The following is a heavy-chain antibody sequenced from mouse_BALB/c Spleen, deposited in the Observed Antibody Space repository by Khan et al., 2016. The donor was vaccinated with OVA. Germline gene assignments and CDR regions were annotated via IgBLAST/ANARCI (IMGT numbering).Heavy chain of an antibody. Sequence: EVMLVESGGDLVKSGGSLKLSCAASGFTFSPYSMSWVRQTPDKRLEWVATISSDGDYTYYPDSVKGRFNISRDNAKNTLYLQMSSLKSEDTAIYYCATHLTGSFAYWGQGTLVTGSA. J-gene: IGHJ3*01. D-gene: IGHD4-1*01. CDR2: ISSDGDYT. CDR3: ATHLTGSFAY. CDR1: GFTFSPYS. V-gene: IGHV5-6*01.